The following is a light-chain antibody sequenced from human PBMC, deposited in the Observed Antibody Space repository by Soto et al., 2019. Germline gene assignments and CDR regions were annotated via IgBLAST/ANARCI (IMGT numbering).Light chain of an antibody. CDR2: DVS. Sequence: QSVLTQPPSVSAAPGQKVTISCSGSSSNIGNNYVSWYQQHPGKAPKLMIYDVSKRPSGVPDRFSGSKSGNTASLTISGLQAEDEADYYCCSYAGSYTFDYVFGTGTKLTVL. J-gene: IGLJ1*01. CDR3: CSYAGSYTFDYV. CDR1: SSNIGNNY. V-gene: IGLV2-11*02.